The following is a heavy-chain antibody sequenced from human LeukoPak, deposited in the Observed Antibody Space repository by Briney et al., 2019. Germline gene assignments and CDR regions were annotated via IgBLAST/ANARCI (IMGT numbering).Heavy chain of an antibody. CDR3: AIEVSGAAGN. V-gene: IGHV3-30*03. J-gene: IGHJ4*02. Sequence: GGSLRLSCAASGFTFSSYGMHWVRQAPGKGLEWVAVISYDGSNKYYADSVKGRFTISRDNSKNTLYLQMNSLRAEDTAVYYCAIEVSGAAGNWGQGTLVTVSS. CDR2: ISYDGSNK. CDR1: GFTFSSYG. D-gene: IGHD6-13*01.